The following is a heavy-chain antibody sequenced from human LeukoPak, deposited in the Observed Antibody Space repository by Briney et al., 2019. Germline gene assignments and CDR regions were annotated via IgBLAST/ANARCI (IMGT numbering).Heavy chain of an antibody. Sequence: AETLSLTCTISGGSVSDYYWSWIRQFPGKGLEWIGYIYHTGSTSYSPSLKSRVTISADTSQNQFSLKLSSVTAADTAVYYCASRKLGNDYWGQGTLVTVSS. CDR2: IYHTGST. D-gene: IGHD7-27*01. J-gene: IGHJ4*02. CDR1: GGSVSDYY. CDR3: ASRKLGNDY. V-gene: IGHV4-59*02.